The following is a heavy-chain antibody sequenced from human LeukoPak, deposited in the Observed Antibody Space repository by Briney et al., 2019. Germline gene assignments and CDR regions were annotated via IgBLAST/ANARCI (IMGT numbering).Heavy chain of an antibody. D-gene: IGHD3-22*01. J-gene: IGHJ4*02. CDR3: GKESSGTFDY. CDR1: GFTFSSYE. CDR2: ISSSGSSI. V-gene: IGHV3-48*03. Sequence: GGSLRLSCAASGFTFSSYEMNWVRQAPGKGLEGVSYISSSGSSIYYADSVKGRFTISRDNPKNSLYLQMNSLRAEDTALDYCGKESSGTFDYWGQGTLVIVSS.